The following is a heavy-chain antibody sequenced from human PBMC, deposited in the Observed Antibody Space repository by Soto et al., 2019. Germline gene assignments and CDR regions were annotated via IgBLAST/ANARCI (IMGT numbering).Heavy chain of an antibody. CDR3: AKDTYYHDSSGYYVFDY. Sequence: PGGSLRLSCAASDFTFSSYGIHRVRQAPGKGLEWVAVISYDGSNKQYGDSVKGRLTMSRDNSKNTVHLQMSSLRVEDTAVYYCAKDTYYHDSSGYYVFDYWGQGTLVTVSS. V-gene: IGHV3-30*18. J-gene: IGHJ4*02. D-gene: IGHD3-22*01. CDR1: DFTFSSYG. CDR2: ISYDGSNK.